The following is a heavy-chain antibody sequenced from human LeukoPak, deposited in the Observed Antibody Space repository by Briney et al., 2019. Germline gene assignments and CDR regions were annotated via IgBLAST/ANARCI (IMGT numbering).Heavy chain of an antibody. Sequence: SETLSLTCAVYGGSFSGYYWSWIRQPPGKGLEWIGEINHSGSTNYNPSLKSRVTISVDTSKNQFSLKLSSVTAADTAVYYCARSVDYYGSGSYRSGYYYGMDVWGQGTTVTVSS. D-gene: IGHD3-10*01. CDR1: GGSFSGYY. CDR3: ARSVDYYGSGSYRSGYYYGMDV. V-gene: IGHV4-34*01. J-gene: IGHJ6*02. CDR2: INHSGST.